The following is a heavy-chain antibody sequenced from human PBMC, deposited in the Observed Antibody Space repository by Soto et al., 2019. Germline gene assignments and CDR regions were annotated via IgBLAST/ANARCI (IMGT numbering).Heavy chain of an antibody. Sequence: QLQLQESGPGLVKPSETLSLTCAVSGGSISSITYYWGWIRQPPGKGLEWIGSTYESGSTYYNPSLKSRVTISVDTSKTQFSLRLSSVTAADTAVYYCARRITVPDNYFDLWGQGALVTVSS. D-gene: IGHD4-17*01. CDR1: GGSISSITYY. V-gene: IGHV4-39*01. CDR2: TYESGST. J-gene: IGHJ4*02. CDR3: ARRITVPDNYFDL.